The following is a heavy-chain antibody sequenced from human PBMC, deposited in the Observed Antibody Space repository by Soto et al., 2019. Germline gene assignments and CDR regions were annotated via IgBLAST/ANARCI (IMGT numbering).Heavy chain of an antibody. CDR2: IYSGGAT. V-gene: IGHV3-53*01. Sequence: PGGSLRLSCAASGLTVSSNYMSWVRQAPGKGLEWVSLIYSGGATYYADSVKGRFTISRDSSKNTLYLQMNSLRGEDTAVYHFARGYYDSSGYYRAEAFDSWGQGTMVTVSS. CDR3: ARGYYDSSGYYRAEAFDS. D-gene: IGHD3-22*01. J-gene: IGHJ3*02. CDR1: GLTVSSNY.